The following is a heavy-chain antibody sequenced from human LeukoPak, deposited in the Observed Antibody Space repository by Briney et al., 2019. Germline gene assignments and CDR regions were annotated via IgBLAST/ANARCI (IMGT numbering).Heavy chain of an antibody. CDR2: ISSGGTT. J-gene: IGHJ4*02. D-gene: IGHD3-22*01. CDR1: GFTVSRNY. CDR3: AKQTYYYDSSGYYYTGIGY. Sequence: GGSLRLSCAASGFTVSRNYMSWARQAPGKGLEWVSIISSGGTTYYADSVKGRFTISRDNSKNTLYLQMNGLRAEDTAVYYCAKQTYYYDSSGYYYTGIGYWGQGTLVTVSS. V-gene: IGHV3-66*04.